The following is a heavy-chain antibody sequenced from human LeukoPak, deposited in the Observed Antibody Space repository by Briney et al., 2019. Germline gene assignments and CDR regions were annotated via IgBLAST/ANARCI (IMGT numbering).Heavy chain of an antibody. J-gene: IGHJ3*02. CDR2: IYYSGST. V-gene: IGHV4-39*01. Sequence: SETLSLTCTVSGGSISSSSYYWGWIRQPPGKGLEWIGSIYYSGSTYYNPSLKSRVTTSVDTSKNQFSLKLSSVTAADTAVYYCARRSGSYYHDAFDIWGQGTMVTVSS. CDR3: ARRSGSYYHDAFDI. CDR1: GGSISSSSYY. D-gene: IGHD1-26*01.